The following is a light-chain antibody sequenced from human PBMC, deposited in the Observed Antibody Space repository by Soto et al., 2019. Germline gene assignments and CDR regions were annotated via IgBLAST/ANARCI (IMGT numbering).Light chain of an antibody. CDR1: QSFSRW. CDR3: QQYISLWA. Sequence: DIQMTQSPSTLSASVGDRVTITCRASQSFSRWLAWYQQKPGKPPKLLIYDVSRLESGVASRFSGSDSGTEFTLTCSRLQPEDVEIYYRQQYISLWALGQGTKVEIK. CDR2: DVS. J-gene: IGKJ1*01. V-gene: IGKV1-5*01.